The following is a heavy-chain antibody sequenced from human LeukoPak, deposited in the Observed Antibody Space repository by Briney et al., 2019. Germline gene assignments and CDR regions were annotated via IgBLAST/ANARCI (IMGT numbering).Heavy chain of an antibody. V-gene: IGHV4-38-2*01. CDR3: ARPYSGRFDY. CDR1: GYSISSGYY. D-gene: IGHD1-26*01. Sequence: SETLSLTCAVSGYSISSGYYWGWIRQPPGKGLEWIGSIYHSGSTYYNPSLKSRVTILVDTSKNQFFLKLSSVTAANAAVYYGARPYSGRFDYWGQGTLVTVSS. CDR2: IYHSGST. J-gene: IGHJ4*02.